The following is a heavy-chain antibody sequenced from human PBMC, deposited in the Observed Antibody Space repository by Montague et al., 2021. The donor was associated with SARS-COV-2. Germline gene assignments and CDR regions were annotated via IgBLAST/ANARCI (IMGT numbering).Heavy chain of an antibody. V-gene: IGHV4-59*01. D-gene: IGHD4-23*01. CDR2: IYDGGAV. Sequence: SETLSLTCTASGGSITGYYWSWLRRSPEKGLEWIAYIYDGGAVNYNPSLGSRVTISTDTSKNQLSLKVNSVAAADTAVYYCVRDHPYGGPRGAYDIWGQGTVVTVSS. CDR3: VRDHPYGGPRGAYDI. J-gene: IGHJ3*02. CDR1: GGSITGYY.